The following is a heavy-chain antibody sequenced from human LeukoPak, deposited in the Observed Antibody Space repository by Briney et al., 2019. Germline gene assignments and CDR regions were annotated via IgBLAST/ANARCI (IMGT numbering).Heavy chain of an antibody. CDR2: IKSKTDGGTT. CDR3: TLTVTKGEKY. CDR1: GFTFNNAW. D-gene: IGHD4-17*01. Sequence: GGSLRLSCAASGFTFNNAWMSWVRQAPGEGLEWVGRIKSKTDGGTTDYAAPVKGRFTISRDDSKNTLYLQMNSLKTEDTAVYYCTLTVTKGEKYWGQGTLVTVSS. J-gene: IGHJ4*02. V-gene: IGHV3-15*01.